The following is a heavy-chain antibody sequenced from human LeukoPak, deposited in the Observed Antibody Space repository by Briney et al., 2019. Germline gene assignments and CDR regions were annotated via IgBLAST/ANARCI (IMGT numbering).Heavy chain of an antibody. Sequence: SGPTLVNPTQTLTLTCTFSGFSLSTSGMGAGWIRQPPEKALEWLAIIYWNDDRRYSPSLKSRLTIKKDTSKNQVVLTMTNMDPVDTATYYCAQYPDYGGDYDAFDIWGHGTMVTVSS. CDR2: IYWNDDR. V-gene: IGHV2-5*01. CDR3: AQYPDYGGDYDAFDI. J-gene: IGHJ3*02. D-gene: IGHD4-23*01. CDR1: GFSLSTSGMG.